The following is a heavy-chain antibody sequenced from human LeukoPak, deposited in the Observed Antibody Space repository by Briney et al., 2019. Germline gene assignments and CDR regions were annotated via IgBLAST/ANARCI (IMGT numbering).Heavy chain of an antibody. CDR3: AKGEGSSSWYYYGMDV. Sequence: QPGGSLRLSCAASGFTFSSYAMSWVRPAPGKGLEWVSAISGSGGSTYYADSVKGRFTISRDNSKNTLYLQMNSLRAEDTAVYYCAKGEGSSSWYYYGMDVWGQGTTVTVSS. D-gene: IGHD6-13*01. J-gene: IGHJ6*02. V-gene: IGHV3-23*01. CDR2: ISGSGGST. CDR1: GFTFSSYA.